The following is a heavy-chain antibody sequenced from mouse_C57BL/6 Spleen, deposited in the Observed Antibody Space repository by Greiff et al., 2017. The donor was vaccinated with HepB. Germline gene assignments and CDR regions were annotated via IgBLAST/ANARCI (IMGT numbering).Heavy chain of an antibody. CDR3: ASIDYYGSSYDWYFDV. D-gene: IGHD1-1*01. CDR1: GYTFTSYW. V-gene: IGHV1-72*01. J-gene: IGHJ1*03. Sequence: QVQLQQPGAELVMPGASVKLSCKASGYTFTSYWMHWVKQRPGRGLEWIGRIDPNSGGTKYNEKFKSKATLTVDKPSSTAYMQLSSLTSEDSAVYYCASIDYYGSSYDWYFDVWGTGTTVTVSS. CDR2: IDPNSGGT.